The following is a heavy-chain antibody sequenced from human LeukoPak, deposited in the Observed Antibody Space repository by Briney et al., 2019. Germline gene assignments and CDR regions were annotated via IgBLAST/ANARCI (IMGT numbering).Heavy chain of an antibody. CDR1: GFTVGSKY. V-gene: IGHV3-53*01. CDR2: IYSDGGGT. J-gene: IGHJ4*02. CDR3: ATATGSNDYGDYLRN. D-gene: IGHD4-17*01. Sequence: PGGSLRLSCAASGFTVGSKYISWVRQAPGKGLEWVSVIYSDGGGTYYADSVRGRFTISRDNSKNTLYLQMNSLRAEDTAVYYCATATGSNDYGDYLRNWGQGTLVTVSS.